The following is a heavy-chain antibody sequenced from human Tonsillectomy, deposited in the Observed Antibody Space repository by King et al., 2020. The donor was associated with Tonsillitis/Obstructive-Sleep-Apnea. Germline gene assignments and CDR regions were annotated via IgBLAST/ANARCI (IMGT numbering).Heavy chain of an antibody. D-gene: IGHD2-2*02. CDR3: ARAVVPAAIGYYYYYMDV. Sequence: VQLVESGAEVKKPGSSVTVSCKASGGTFSSYAISWVRQAPGQGLEWMGGIIPIFGTANYAQKFQGRVTITADESTSTAYMELSSLRSEDTAVYYCARAVVPAAIGYYYYYMDVWGKGTTVTVSS. CDR1: GGTFSSYA. J-gene: IGHJ6*03. CDR2: IIPIFGTA. V-gene: IGHV1-69*01.